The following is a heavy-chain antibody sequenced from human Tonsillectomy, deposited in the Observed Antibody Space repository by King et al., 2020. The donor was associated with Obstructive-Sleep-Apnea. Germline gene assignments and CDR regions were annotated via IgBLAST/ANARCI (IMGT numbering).Heavy chain of an antibody. J-gene: IGHJ6*02. CDR1: GYTFIDRY. D-gene: IGHD2-2*01. CDR2: ITPFNGNT. CDR3: ATHYCGSASCYAPNNYGMHG. Sequence: QLVQSGAGVKKTGSSVKISCKASGYTFIDRYVHWVRQAPGQALEWMGGITPFNGNTKYAERFHDRVTITRDRSMSTAYMELSSLRSEDTANYYCATHYCGSASCYAPNNYGMHGWGQGTTVTVSS. V-gene: IGHV1-45*02.